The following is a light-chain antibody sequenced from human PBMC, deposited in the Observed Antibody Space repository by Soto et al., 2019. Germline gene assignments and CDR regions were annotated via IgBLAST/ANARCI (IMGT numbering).Light chain of an antibody. CDR3: HQYGYSPNT. V-gene: IGKV3-20*01. CDR1: RSVSSRY. CDR2: GAS. Sequence: EIVLTQSPGTPSLSPGERATLSCRASRSVSSRYLAWYQQKAGQAPRLLISGASSRATGIPDRFSGSGSGTDFTLIISRLEPEDFAMYYCHQYGYSPNTFGQGTKVEIK. J-gene: IGKJ2*01.